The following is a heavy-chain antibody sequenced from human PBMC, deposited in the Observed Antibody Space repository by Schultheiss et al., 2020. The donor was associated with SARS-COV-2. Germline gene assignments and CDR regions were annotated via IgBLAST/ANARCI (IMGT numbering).Heavy chain of an antibody. D-gene: IGHD4-17*01. Sequence: GESLKISCAASGFTFSDHYMDWVRQATGKGLEWVSAISGSGGSTYYADSVKGRFTISRDNSKNTLYLQMNSLRAEDTAVYYCAREDYGDLGGWFDPWGQGTLVTVSS. J-gene: IGHJ5*02. CDR3: AREDYGDLGGWFDP. CDR1: GFTFSDHY. V-gene: IGHV3-23*01. CDR2: ISGSGGST.